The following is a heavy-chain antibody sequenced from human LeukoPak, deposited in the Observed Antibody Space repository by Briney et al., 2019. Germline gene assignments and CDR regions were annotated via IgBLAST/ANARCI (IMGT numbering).Heavy chain of an antibody. CDR2: IYYSGST. D-gene: IGHD4-17*01. Sequence: KTSETLSLTCTVSGGSISSYYWSWIRQPPGKGLEWIGYIYYSGSTNYNPSLKSQVTISVDTSKNQFSLKLSSVTAADTAVYYCASSTVPYYYYMDVWGKGTTVTVSS. CDR3: ASSTVPYYYYMDV. J-gene: IGHJ6*03. CDR1: GGSISSYY. V-gene: IGHV4-59*08.